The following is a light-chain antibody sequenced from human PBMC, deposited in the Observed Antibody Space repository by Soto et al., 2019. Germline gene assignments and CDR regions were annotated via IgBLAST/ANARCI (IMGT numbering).Light chain of an antibody. CDR2: DAS. CDR3: QQYEAVVT. J-gene: IGKJ1*01. V-gene: IGKV3-11*01. CDR1: QSFSGH. Sequence: DIVLTQSPDPLSLSPGERATLSCRASQSFSGHLAWYQQKPGQAPRLLIYDASKRATGIPARFSGSGFGTDYTLTISSLEPEDFAVYYCQQYEAVVTFFQGTKVDI.